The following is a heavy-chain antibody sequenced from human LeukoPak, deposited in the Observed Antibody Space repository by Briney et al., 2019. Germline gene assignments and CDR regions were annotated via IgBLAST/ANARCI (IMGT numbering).Heavy chain of an antibody. CDR2: IYYSGST. CDR3: ARHGFRGYYDSSGSDN. CDR1: GGSISSSSYY. D-gene: IGHD3-22*01. J-gene: IGHJ4*02. V-gene: IGHV4-39*01. Sequence: SETLSLTCTVSGGSISSSSYYWGWIRQPPGKGLEWIGSIYYSGSTYYNPSLKSRVTISVDTSKNQFSRKLSSVTATDTAVYFCARHGFRGYYDSSGSDNWGQGTLVTVSS.